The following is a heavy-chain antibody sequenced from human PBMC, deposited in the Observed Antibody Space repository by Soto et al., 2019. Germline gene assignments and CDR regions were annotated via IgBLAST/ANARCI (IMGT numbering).Heavy chain of an antibody. V-gene: IGHV1-69*01. CDR2: IIPIFGTA. CDR3: ARDRATYDVWSGYTYNWFDP. Sequence: QVQLVQSGAEVKKPGSSVKVSCKASGGTFSSYAISWVRQAPGQGLEWMGGIIPIFGTANYAQKFQGRVTITADESTSPAYMELSSLRSEDTAVYYCARDRATYDVWSGYTYNWFDPWGQGTLVTVSS. J-gene: IGHJ5*02. CDR1: GGTFSSYA. D-gene: IGHD3-3*01.